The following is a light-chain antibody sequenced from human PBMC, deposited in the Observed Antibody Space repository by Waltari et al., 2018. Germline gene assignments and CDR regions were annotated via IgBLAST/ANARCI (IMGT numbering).Light chain of an antibody. J-gene: IGKJ1*01. CDR1: QSVSSG. CDR3: QQYSSAPWT. V-gene: IGKV1-5*01. CDR2: GAS. Sequence: DIQMTQSLPSLSASEGDRVTITCRASQSVSSGVAWYQQKPGKAPQLLIYGASSLKSGVPSRFSGTGSGTDFTLTISSLQPEDFATYSCQQYSSAPWTFGQGTKVEFK.